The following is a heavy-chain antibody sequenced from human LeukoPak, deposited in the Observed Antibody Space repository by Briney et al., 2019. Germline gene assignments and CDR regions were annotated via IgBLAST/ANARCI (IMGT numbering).Heavy chain of an antibody. CDR2: IFYSGST. Sequence: SETLSLTCTVSGGSISTSNYYWGWVRQPPGKGLEWIGNIFYSGSTYYSPSLKSRVTISLDTSKNQFSLKLSSVTAADTAVYYCARRYYYGSGSDYWGQGTLVTVSS. J-gene: IGHJ4*02. V-gene: IGHV4-39*01. D-gene: IGHD3-10*01. CDR3: ARRYYYGSGSDY. CDR1: GGSISTSNYY.